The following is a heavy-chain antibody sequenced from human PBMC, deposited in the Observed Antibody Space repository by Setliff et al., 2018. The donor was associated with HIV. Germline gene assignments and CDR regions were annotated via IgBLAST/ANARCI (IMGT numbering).Heavy chain of an antibody. V-gene: IGHV4-39*01. CDR3: ARRIAPGWWGGNSGDAFDL. Sequence: PSETLSLTCSVYGASISNSNSYWGWIRQPPGKRLEWLGSIYDSGSTSYNPSLSSRLTISVDTSKNQVSLKLSSVTAADTAVYYCARRIAPGWWGGNSGDAFDLWGQGTMGTVS. D-gene: IGHD2-21*02. CDR1: GASISNSNSY. CDR2: IYDSGST. J-gene: IGHJ3*01.